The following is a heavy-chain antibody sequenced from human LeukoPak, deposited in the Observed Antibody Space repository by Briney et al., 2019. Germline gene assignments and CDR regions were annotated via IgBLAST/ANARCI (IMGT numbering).Heavy chain of an antibody. Sequence: SETLSLTCAVYGESFSGYYWSWIRQPPGKGLEWIGEINHSGSTNYNPSLKSRVTISVDTSKNQFSLKLSSVTAADTAVYYCARQSRIYSSSWYRWFDPWGQGTLVTVSS. V-gene: IGHV4-34*01. CDR1: GESFSGYY. CDR3: ARQSRIYSSSWYRWFDP. J-gene: IGHJ5*02. D-gene: IGHD6-13*01. CDR2: INHSGST.